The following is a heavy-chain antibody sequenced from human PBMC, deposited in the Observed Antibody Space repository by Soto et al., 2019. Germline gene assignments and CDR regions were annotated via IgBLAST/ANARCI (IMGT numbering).Heavy chain of an antibody. D-gene: IGHD1-1*01. CDR2: LYDVDGS. CDR1: GLTVSCKKY. CDR3: ATRHEREHAYDV. Sequence: GEPLRLSCAAFGLTVSCKKYVAWVRQAPGKGLEWVSALYDVDGSFYADSVKGRFTTSSDSSKTTVYLQMNGLRPDDTAVYYCATRHEREHAYDVWGQGTTVTVSS. J-gene: IGHJ3*01. V-gene: IGHV3-53*01.